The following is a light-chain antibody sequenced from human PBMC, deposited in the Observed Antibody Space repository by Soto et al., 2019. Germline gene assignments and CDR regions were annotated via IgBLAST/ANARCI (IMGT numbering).Light chain of an antibody. CDR2: GAS. J-gene: IGKJ2*01. CDR1: QSVSSN. CDR3: QQYNNWPYT. V-gene: IGKV3-15*01. Sequence: EIVMTQSPATLSVSPGERATLSCRASQSVSSNFAWYQQKPGQAPRLLIYGASTRATGIPARFSGSGSGTESTLTLSTLQSEDFAVYYCQQYNNWPYTFGQGTKLEIK.